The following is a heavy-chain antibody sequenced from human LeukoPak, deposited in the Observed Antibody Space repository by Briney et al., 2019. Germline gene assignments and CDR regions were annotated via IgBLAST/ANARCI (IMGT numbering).Heavy chain of an antibody. CDR2: INHSGST. CDR1: GGSFSGYY. J-gene: IGHJ6*02. CDR3: ARVMTTVTTFKTYSYGMDV. V-gene: IGHV4-34*01. Sequence: PSETLSLTCAVSGGSFSGYYWTWIRQPPGKGLEWIGEINHSGSTNYNPSLKSRVTISLDTSKNQFSLRLSSVTAADTAVYYCARVMTTVTTFKTYSYGMDVWGQGTTVTVSS. D-gene: IGHD4-17*01.